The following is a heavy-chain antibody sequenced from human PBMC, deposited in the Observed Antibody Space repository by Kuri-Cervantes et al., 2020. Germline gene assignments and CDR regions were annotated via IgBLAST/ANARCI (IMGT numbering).Heavy chain of an antibody. CDR2: ISSSSSTI. CDR1: GFTFSSYS. D-gene: IGHD2-2*01. CDR3: ARAVHQLLIDY. V-gene: IGHV3-48*02. Sequence: GGSLRLSCAASGFTFSSYSMNWVRQAPGKGLEWVSYISSSSSTIYYADSVKGRFTISRDNAKNSPYLQVNSLRDEDTAVYYCARAVHQLLIDYWGQGTLVTVSS. J-gene: IGHJ4*02.